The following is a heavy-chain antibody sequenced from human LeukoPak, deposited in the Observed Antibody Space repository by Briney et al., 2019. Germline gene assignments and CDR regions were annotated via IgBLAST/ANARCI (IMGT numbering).Heavy chain of an antibody. CDR3: ARRRVSEYSSSRDFDY. J-gene: IGHJ4*02. V-gene: IGHV4-59*01. Sequence: SETLSLTCTVSGGSLSSYYWSWIRQPPGKGLEWIGYIYYSGSTNYNPSLKSRITISVDTSKNQFSLKLSSVTAADTAVYYCARRRVSEYSSSRDFDYWGQGTLVTVSS. CDR1: GGSLSSYY. D-gene: IGHD6-6*01. CDR2: IYYSGST.